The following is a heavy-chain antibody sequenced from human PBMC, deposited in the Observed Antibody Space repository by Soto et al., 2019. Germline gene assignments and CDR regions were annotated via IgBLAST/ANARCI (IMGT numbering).Heavy chain of an antibody. D-gene: IGHD3-9*01. Sequence: QVPLVESGGGVVQPGRSLRLSCAASGFTFSSYGMHWVRQAPGKGLEWVAVISYDGSNKYYADSVKGRFTISRDNSKNTLYLQMNSLRAEDTAVYYCAKDAYYYDILTGYLDYWGQGTLVTVSS. CDR2: ISYDGSNK. CDR1: GFTFSSYG. CDR3: AKDAYYYDILTGYLDY. J-gene: IGHJ4*02. V-gene: IGHV3-30*18.